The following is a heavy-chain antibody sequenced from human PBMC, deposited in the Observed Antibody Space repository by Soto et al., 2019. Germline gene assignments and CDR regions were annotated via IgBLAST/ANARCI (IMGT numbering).Heavy chain of an antibody. D-gene: IGHD2-8*02. CDR2: IWYDGSIK. CDR1: GFTFNTYG. CDR3: ARIDCTGNNCNPYYHYGMDV. V-gene: IGHV3-33*01. J-gene: IGHJ6*02. Sequence: RRLSCAASGFTFNTYGMHWVRQIPGKGLQWVAIIWYDGSIKYYADSVKGRFTISRDNSRNTLYLQMNSLRDEDTAVYYCARIDCTGNNCNPYYHYGMDVWGQGTTVTVSS.